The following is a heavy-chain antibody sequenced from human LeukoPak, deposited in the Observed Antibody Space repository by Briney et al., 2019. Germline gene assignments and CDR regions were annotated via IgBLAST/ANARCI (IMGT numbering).Heavy chain of an antibody. D-gene: IGHD5-12*01. CDR2: ISYDGSNK. CDR1: GFTFSSYA. V-gene: IGHV3-30*04. J-gene: IGHJ4*02. CDR3: ARLAGYSGYGRFDY. Sequence: PGGSLRLSCAASGFTFSSYAMHWVRQAPGKGLEWVAVISYDGSNKYYADSVKGRFTISRDNSKNTLYLQMNSLRAEDTAVYYCARLAGYSGYGRFDYWGQGTLVTVSS.